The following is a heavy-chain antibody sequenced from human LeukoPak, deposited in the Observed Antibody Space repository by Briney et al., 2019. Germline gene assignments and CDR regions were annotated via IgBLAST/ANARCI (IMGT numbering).Heavy chain of an antibody. CDR2: ISGSGGST. Sequence: PGGSLRLSCAASGFTFSSYGMSWVRQAPGKGLEWVSAISGSGGSTYYADSVKGRFTISRDNSKNTLYLQMNSLRAEDTAVYYCARVLRYFDWLGYFDYWGQGTLVTVSS. V-gene: IGHV3-23*01. CDR1: GFTFSSYG. J-gene: IGHJ4*02. D-gene: IGHD3-9*01. CDR3: ARVLRYFDWLGYFDY.